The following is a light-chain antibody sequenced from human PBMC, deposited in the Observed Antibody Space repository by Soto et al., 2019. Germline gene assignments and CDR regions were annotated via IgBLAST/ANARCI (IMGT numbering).Light chain of an antibody. CDR1: QSVNSN. V-gene: IGKV3-15*01. J-gene: IGKJ5*01. CDR3: QQYNNWPRPIT. Sequence: EIVMTHSPATLSVSPWERATLSCSASQSVNSNLAWYQQKPGQAPRLLISGASTRATGIPARFSGSGSGTEFTLTISSLQSEDFAVYYCQQYNNWPRPITFGQGTRLEIK. CDR2: GAS.